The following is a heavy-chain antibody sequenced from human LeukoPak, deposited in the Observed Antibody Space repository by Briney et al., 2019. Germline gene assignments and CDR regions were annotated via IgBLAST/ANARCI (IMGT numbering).Heavy chain of an antibody. CDR3: ARESPGGFRSFDI. V-gene: IGHV4-38-2*02. CDR2: IYHSGSA. J-gene: IGHJ3*02. CDR1: GYSINTGSY. Sequence: SETLSLTCTVSGYSINTGSYWAWIRQPPGQGLEYIASIYHSGSAYYNPSLRSRVTISVDTSKNQFSLKLSSVTAADTAVYYCARESPGGFRSFDIWGQGTMVTVSS.